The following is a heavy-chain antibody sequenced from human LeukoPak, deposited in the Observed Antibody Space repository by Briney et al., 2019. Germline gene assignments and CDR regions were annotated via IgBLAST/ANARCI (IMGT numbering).Heavy chain of an antibody. J-gene: IGHJ3*02. V-gene: IGHV3-11*01. D-gene: IGHD3-9*01. CDR3: ARERRITIFFSAFDI. CDR1: GFTFSDYY. CDR2: ISSSGSTI. Sequence: PGGSLRLSCAASGFTFSDYYMSWIRQAPGKGLEWVSYISSSGSTIYYADSVKGRFTISRDNAKNSLYLQMNSLRAEDTPVYYCARERRITIFFSAFDIWGQGTMVTVSS.